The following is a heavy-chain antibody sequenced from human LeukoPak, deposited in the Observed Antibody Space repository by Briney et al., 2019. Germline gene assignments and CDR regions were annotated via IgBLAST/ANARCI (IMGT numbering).Heavy chain of an antibody. CDR3: ARHSPQTHDSSGYYYFDY. V-gene: IGHV4-39*01. J-gene: IGHJ4*02. D-gene: IGHD3-22*01. Sequence: SETLSLTCTVSGGSISSSSYYSGWIRQPPGKGLEWIGSIYYSGSTYYNPSLKSRVTISVDTSKNQFSLKLSSVTAADTAVYDCARHSPQTHDSSGYYYFDYWGQGTLVTVSS. CDR1: GGSISSSSYY. CDR2: IYYSGST.